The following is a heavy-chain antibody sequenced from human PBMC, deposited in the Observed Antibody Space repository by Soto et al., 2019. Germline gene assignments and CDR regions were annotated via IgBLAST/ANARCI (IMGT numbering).Heavy chain of an antibody. CDR3: ARGLAASWYSGYEPPNDY. CDR1: GYTFTSYD. V-gene: IGHV1-8*01. D-gene: IGHD5-12*01. CDR2: MNPNSGNT. Sequence: QVQLVQSGAEVKKPGASVKVSCKASGYTFTSYDINWVRQATGQGLEWMGWMNPNSGNTGYAQKFQGRVTMTRNTSISTAYMELSSLRSEDTAVYYCARGLAASWYSGYEPPNDYWGQGTPVTVSS. J-gene: IGHJ4*02.